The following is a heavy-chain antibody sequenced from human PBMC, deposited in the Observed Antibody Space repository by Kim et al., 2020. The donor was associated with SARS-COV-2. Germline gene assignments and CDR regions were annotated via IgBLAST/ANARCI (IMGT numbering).Heavy chain of an antibody. Sequence: SETLSLTCTVSGGSISSGGYYWSWIRQHPGKGLEWIGYIYYSGSTYYNPSLKSRVTISVDTSKNQFSLKLSSVTAADTAVYYCARDSKGMVRGIGYWGQGTLVTVSP. V-gene: IGHV4-31*03. CDR2: IYYSGST. CDR1: GGSISSGGYY. CDR3: ARDSKGMVRGIGY. D-gene: IGHD3-10*01. J-gene: IGHJ4*02.